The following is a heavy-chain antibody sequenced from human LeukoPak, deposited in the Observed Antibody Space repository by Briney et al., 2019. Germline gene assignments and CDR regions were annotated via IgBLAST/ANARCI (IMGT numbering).Heavy chain of an antibody. Sequence: GGSLRLSCAASGFTFSSYDMHWVRQATGKGLEWVSAIGTAGDTYYPGSVKGRFTISRENAKNSLYLQMNSLRAGDTAVYYCARDRSRWSIAPDADVWGQGTTVTVSS. J-gene: IGHJ6*02. CDR2: IGTAGDT. CDR3: ARDRSRWSIAPDADV. CDR1: GFTFSSYD. D-gene: IGHD2-15*01. V-gene: IGHV3-13*04.